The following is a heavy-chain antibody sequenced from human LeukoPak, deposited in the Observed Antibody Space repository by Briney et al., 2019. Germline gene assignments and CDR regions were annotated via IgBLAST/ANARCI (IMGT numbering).Heavy chain of an antibody. CDR1: GFTFSSYW. V-gene: IGHV3-74*01. CDR3: ARETYDFWSGYYRHDAFDI. CDR2: INSDGSST. Sequence: GGSLRLSCAASGFTFSSYWVHWVRQAPGKGLVWVSRINSDGSSTTYADSVKGRFTISRDNAKNTLYLQMNSLRAEDTAVYYCARETYDFWSGYYRHDAFDIWGQGTMVTVSS. J-gene: IGHJ3*02. D-gene: IGHD3-3*01.